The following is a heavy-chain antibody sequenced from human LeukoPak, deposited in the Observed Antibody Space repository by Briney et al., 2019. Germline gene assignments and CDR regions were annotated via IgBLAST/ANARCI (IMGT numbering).Heavy chain of an antibody. J-gene: IGHJ4*02. D-gene: IGHD3-16*02. CDR2: IRNKAKSFTT. V-gene: IGHV3-72*01. Sequence: GGSLRLSCAASGYGLILSDHWMAWVRQAPGKGLEWLGRIRNKAKSFTTDYAASVKHRFALSRDDSRNSVYLPIRTLNTEDTAAYYGTSVSAGIIEYCGQGTLVTVSS. CDR1: GYGLILSDHW. CDR3: TSVSAGIIEY.